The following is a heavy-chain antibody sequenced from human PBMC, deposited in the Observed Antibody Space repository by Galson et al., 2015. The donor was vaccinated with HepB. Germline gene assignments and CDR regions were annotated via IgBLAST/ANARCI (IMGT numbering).Heavy chain of an antibody. Sequence: SLRLSCAASGFAFDNYAITWVRQAPGKGLQWVSSITSADTTYYTDSVKGRFTISRDNSRNMVSLQINRLRTEDSAVYYCAKWRRRRSTTFRVLVDDAFDIWGQGTMVTVSS. D-gene: IGHD3-3*01. CDR1: GFAFDNYA. CDR3: AKWRRRRSTTFRVLVDDAFDI. J-gene: IGHJ3*02. V-gene: IGHV3-23*01. CDR2: ITSADTT.